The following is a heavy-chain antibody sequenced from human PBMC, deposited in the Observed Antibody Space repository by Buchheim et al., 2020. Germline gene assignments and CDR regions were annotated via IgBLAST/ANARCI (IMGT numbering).Heavy chain of an antibody. J-gene: IGHJ6*02. CDR2: IYYSGST. Sequence: QVQLQESGPGLVKPSETLSLTCTVSGGSISSYYWSWIRQPPGKGLEWIGYIYYSGSTNYNPSLKSRVTISVDTSKNQFSLKLSSVTAADTAVYYCARGVATGGYGMDVWGQGTT. CDR1: GGSISSYY. D-gene: IGHD7-27*01. V-gene: IGHV4-59*01. CDR3: ARGVATGGYGMDV.